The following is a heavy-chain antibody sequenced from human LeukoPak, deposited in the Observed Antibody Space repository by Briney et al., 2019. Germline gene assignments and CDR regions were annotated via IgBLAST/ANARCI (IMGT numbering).Heavy chain of an antibody. CDR3: ARGSYFYGSGSFMGSDY. Sequence: ASVKVSCKASGYTFTSYGISWVRQAPGQGLEWMGVINAGNGNTEYSQNFQDRVTITRDTSATTAYMELSSLRSEDTAVYYCARGSYFYGSGSFMGSDYWGQGTLVTVSS. CDR1: GYTFTSYG. V-gene: IGHV1-3*01. J-gene: IGHJ4*02. D-gene: IGHD3-10*01. CDR2: INAGNGNT.